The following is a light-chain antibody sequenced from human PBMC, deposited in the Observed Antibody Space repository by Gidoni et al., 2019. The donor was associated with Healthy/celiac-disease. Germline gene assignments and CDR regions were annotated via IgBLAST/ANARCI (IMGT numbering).Light chain of an antibody. J-gene: IGKJ2*01. CDR1: QSVSSY. Sequence: EIVLTQSPATLSLSPGARATLSCRAGQSVSSYLAWYQHKPGQAPRLLSYDASNRATVIPARFSGSGSGTDFTLTISSLEPEDFAVYYCQQRSNWPPYTFGQGTKLEIK. CDR2: DAS. CDR3: QQRSNWPPYT. V-gene: IGKV3-11*01.